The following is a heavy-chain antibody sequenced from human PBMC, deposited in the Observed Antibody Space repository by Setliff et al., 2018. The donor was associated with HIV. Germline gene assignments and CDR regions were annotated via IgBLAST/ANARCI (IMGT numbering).Heavy chain of an antibody. J-gene: IGHJ6*03. Sequence: ASVKVSCKASGYTFTRYFMHCVRQAPGQGLEWLGMINPSGGSTWYAQKFQGRVTMTGDTSTNTLYMELSSLRSEDTAVYYCARAYPWGYVDYYYMDVWGKGTTVTVSS. V-gene: IGHV1-46*01. CDR1: GYTFTRYF. CDR2: INPSGGST. CDR3: ARAYPWGYVDYYYMDV. D-gene: IGHD3-16*01.